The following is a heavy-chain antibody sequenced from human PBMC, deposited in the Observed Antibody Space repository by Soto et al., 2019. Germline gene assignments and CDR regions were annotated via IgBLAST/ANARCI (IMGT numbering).Heavy chain of an antibody. CDR1: GGSMISYY. D-gene: IGHD6-19*01. V-gene: IGHV4-59*12. J-gene: IGHJ5*02. Sequence: SDTLSLTCTVSGGSMISYYWSWIRQPPGRGLEWIGFIYYAGSTKYNPSLNSRVTISVDRSKNQFSLKLSSVTAADTAVYYCARDTVAGNWRWFDPWGQGTLVTVSS. CDR3: ARDTVAGNWRWFDP. CDR2: IYYAGST.